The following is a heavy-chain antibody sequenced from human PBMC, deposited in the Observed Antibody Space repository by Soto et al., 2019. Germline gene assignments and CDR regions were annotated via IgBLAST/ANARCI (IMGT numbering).Heavy chain of an antibody. CDR3: ARAIAVAGDYYYYGMDV. V-gene: IGHV1-18*04. D-gene: IGHD6-19*01. CDR2: ISAYNGNT. J-gene: IGHJ6*02. CDR1: GYTFTSYG. Sequence: QVQLVQSGAEVKKHGASVKVSCKASGYTFTSYGISWVRQAPGQGLEWMGWISAYNGNTNYAQKLQGRVTMTTDTSTSTAYMELRSLGSDDRAVYYCARAIAVAGDYYYYGMDVWGQGTTVTVSS.